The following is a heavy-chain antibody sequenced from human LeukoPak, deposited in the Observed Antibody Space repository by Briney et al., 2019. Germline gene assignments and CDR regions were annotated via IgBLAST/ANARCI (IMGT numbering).Heavy chain of an antibody. CDR2: ISGSGGST. CDR1: GFTFSSYA. V-gene: IGHV3-23*01. Sequence: GGSLRLSCAASGFTFSSYAMSWVRQAPGKGLEWVSAISGSGGSTYYADSVKGRFTISRDNSKNTLYLQMNSLRAEDTAVYHCAKDPQYSSGWYYFDYWGQGTLVTVSS. CDR3: AKDPQYSSGWYYFDY. D-gene: IGHD6-19*01. J-gene: IGHJ4*02.